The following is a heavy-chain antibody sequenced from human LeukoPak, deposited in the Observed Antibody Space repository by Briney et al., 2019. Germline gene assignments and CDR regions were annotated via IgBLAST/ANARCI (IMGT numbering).Heavy chain of an antibody. Sequence: ASVKVSCKASGYTFTNYGMSWVRQAPGQGLEWLGWISAKNGNKDYAQSLQGRVIMTVDTSTSTAYMELRSLRSDDTAVYYCARRIVGGHLGDYWGQGTLVTVSS. D-gene: IGHD1-26*01. CDR2: ISAKNGNK. V-gene: IGHV1-18*01. J-gene: IGHJ4*02. CDR3: ARRIVGGHLGDY. CDR1: GYTFTNYG.